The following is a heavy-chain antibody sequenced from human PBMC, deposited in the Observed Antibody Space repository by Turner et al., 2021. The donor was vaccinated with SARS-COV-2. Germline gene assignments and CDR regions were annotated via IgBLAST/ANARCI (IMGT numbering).Heavy chain of an antibody. CDR3: ARAVAGLLFDY. J-gene: IGHJ4*02. CDR1: GFTFSSYW. Sequence: EVQLVESGGGLVQPGGSLRLSCAASGFTFSSYWMSWVRQAPGKGLEWVANMNQDRSEKYYVDSVKGRFTISRDNAKNSLYLQMNSLRAEDTALYYGARAVAGLLFDYWGQGTLVTVSS. D-gene: IGHD6-19*01. CDR2: MNQDRSEK. V-gene: IGHV3-7*04.